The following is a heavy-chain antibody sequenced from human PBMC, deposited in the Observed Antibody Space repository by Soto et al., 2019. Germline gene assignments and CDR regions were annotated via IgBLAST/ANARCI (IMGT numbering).Heavy chain of an antibody. D-gene: IGHD4-17*01. CDR1: GYTFTSYA. J-gene: IGHJ4*02. CDR2: INAGNGNT. CDR3: ARSPVTTLSFDY. Sequence: AAVKVSRKASGYTFTSYAMHWVRQAPGQRLEWMGWINAGNGNTKYSQKFQGRVTITRDTSASTAYMELSSLRSEDTAVYYCARSPVTTLSFDYWGQGTLVIVSS. V-gene: IGHV1-3*01.